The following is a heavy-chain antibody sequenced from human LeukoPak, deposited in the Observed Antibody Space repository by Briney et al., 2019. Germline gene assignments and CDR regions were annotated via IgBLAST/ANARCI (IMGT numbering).Heavy chain of an antibody. Sequence: SETLSLTCTVSGGSISTGSYYWSWIRQPAGKGLEWIGRVYISGSTSYNTSLKSRVTMSVDTSKNQFSLRLRSVTAADTAMYYCARIPTDGSLDYWGQGTLVTVSS. CDR1: GGSISTGSYY. CDR3: ARIPTDGSLDY. D-gene: IGHD5-24*01. J-gene: IGHJ4*02. CDR2: VYISGST. V-gene: IGHV4-61*02.